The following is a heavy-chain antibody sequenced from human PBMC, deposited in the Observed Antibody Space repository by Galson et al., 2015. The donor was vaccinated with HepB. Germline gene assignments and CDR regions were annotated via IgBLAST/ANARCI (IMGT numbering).Heavy chain of an antibody. J-gene: IGHJ6*02. CDR3: AKSGQQLVRHYYGMDV. CDR2: ISWDGGST. V-gene: IGHV3-43*01. Sequence: SLRLSCAASGFTFDDYTMHWVRQAPGKGLEWVSLISWDGGSTYYADSVKGRFTISRDNSKNSLYLQMNSLRTEDTALYYCAKSGQQLVRHYYGMDVWGQGTTVTVSS. D-gene: IGHD6-13*01. CDR1: GFTFDDYT.